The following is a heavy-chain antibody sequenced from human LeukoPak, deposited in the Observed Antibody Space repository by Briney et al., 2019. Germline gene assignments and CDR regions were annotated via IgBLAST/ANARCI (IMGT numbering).Heavy chain of an antibody. Sequence: GGSLRLSYAASGFTFSSHAMSWVRQAPGKGLEWVSAISGSGESTYYADSVKGRFTISRDNSKNTVYLQMNSLRAEDTAVYYCGITIAVAGTGGFFDSWSQGTLVTVSS. CDR3: GITIAVAGTGGFFDS. J-gene: IGHJ4*02. CDR1: GFTFSSHA. CDR2: ISGSGEST. D-gene: IGHD6-19*01. V-gene: IGHV3-23*01.